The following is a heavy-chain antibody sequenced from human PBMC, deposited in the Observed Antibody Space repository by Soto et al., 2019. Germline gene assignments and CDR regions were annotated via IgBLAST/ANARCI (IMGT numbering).Heavy chain of an antibody. CDR1: GFTFDDYA. CDR2: ISWNGASI. Sequence: DVQLVESGGGLVQPGRSLRLSCAASGFTFDDYAIHWVRQAPGRGLEWVAGISWNGASIGYADSVKGRFTNSRDNANNALHLQINSLRCEDTALYYCANLPLYGSWCDCWGQGTLVTVSS. CDR3: ANLPLYGSWCDC. D-gene: IGHD3-10*01. V-gene: IGHV3-9*01. J-gene: IGHJ4*02.